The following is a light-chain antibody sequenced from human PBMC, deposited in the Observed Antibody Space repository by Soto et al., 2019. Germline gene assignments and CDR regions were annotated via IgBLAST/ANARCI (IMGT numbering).Light chain of an antibody. V-gene: IGLV2-14*03. CDR2: DVS. J-gene: IGLJ3*02. CDR3: SSYTSNSTWV. Sequence: QSVLTQPASVSGSPGQSITMSCTGTSRDIGGYNYVSWYQQHPGKAPKLMTYDVSNRPSGVSNRFSGSKSGNTASLTISGLQAEDEADYSCSSYTSNSTWVFGGGTKVTVL. CDR1: SRDIGGYNY.